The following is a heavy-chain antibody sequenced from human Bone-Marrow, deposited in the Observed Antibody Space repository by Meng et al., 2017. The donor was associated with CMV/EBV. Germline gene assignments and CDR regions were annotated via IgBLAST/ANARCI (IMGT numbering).Heavy chain of an antibody. CDR2: INPNSGGT. J-gene: IGHJ6*02. CDR3: ARPPGGGLLGGMDV. V-gene: IGHV1-2*02. CDR1: GYTFTGYY. D-gene: IGHD3-16*01. Sequence: ASVKVSCKASGYTFTGYYMHWVRQAPGQGLEWMGWINPNSGGTNYAQKFQGRITMTRDTSISTAYMELSRMRSDDTAVYYWARPPGGGLLGGMDVWGQGATVTASS.